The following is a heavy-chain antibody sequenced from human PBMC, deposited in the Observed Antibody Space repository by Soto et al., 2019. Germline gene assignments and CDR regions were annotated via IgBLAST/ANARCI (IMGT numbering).Heavy chain of an antibody. CDR2: IYYSGST. CDR3: ARRPSDYDSSGYHLDY. Sequence: SETLSLTCTVSGGSISSSSYYWGWIRQPPGKGLEWIGSIYYSGSTYYNPSLKSQVTISVDTSKNQFSLKLSSVTAADTAVYYCARRPSDYDSSGYHLDYWGQGTLVTVSS. D-gene: IGHD3-22*01. CDR1: GGSISSSSYY. V-gene: IGHV4-39*01. J-gene: IGHJ4*02.